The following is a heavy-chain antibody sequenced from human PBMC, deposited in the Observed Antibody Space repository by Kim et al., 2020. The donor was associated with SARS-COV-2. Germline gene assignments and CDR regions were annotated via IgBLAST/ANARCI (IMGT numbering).Heavy chain of an antibody. CDR3: VKDVLTVGGRLDY. CDR1: GFTFSDYA. V-gene: IGHV3-23*01. CDR2: ISGSGGSV. D-gene: IGHD6-6*01. Sequence: GGSLRLSCAASGFTFSDYAMSWVRQAQGKGLDWVAVISGSGGSVYYGDSVKGRFSISRDNTKNILYLQMNSLRDEDTARYYCVKDVLTVGGRLDYWGQGILVTVSS. J-gene: IGHJ4*02.